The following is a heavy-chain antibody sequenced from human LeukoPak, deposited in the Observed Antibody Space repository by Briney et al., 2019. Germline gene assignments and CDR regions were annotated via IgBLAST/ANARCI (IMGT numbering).Heavy chain of an antibody. Sequence: GGSLRLSCAASGFTFSDYWMSWVRQAPGKGVAWVADIKQDGSDKKYVDSVKGRFTISRDNAKKSLYLQMDRLRAEDTAVYYCARSLWPADYWGQGTLVTVSS. D-gene: IGHD3-10*01. CDR3: ARSLWPADY. CDR1: GFTFSDYW. J-gene: IGHJ4*02. CDR2: IKQDGSDK. V-gene: IGHV3-7*01.